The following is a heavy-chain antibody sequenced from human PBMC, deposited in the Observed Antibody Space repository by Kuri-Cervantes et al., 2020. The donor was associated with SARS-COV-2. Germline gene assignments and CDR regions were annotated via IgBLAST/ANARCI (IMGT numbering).Heavy chain of an antibody. J-gene: IGHJ5*02. CDR3: SIDGDHFSMISSDPNWFDP. Sequence: GGSLRLSCEASGFSIFSYSMNWVRQAPGKGLEWVGRIKSKNDGETRDYAAPVKGRFAISRDDSRDMLYLQMSSLKTEDTAVYYCSIDGDHFSMISSDPNWFDPWGQGTLVTVSS. CDR2: IKSKNDGETR. CDR1: GFSIFSYS. V-gene: IGHV3-15*07. D-gene: IGHD3-3*02.